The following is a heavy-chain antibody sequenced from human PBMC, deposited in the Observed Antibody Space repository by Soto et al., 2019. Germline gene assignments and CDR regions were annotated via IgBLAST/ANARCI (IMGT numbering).Heavy chain of an antibody. CDR1: GFTFSSSA. Sequence: EVQLLESGGGLVQPGGSLRLSCAASGFTFSSSAMSWVRQGPGKGLEWVSAISGRGGRTYYTDSVKGRFTVSRYNAKNTLYLQMNSLRAEDTAVYDCAREDPFAAVTGEPHFDYWGQGTLVTVSS. D-gene: IGHD2-21*02. V-gene: IGHV3-23*01. J-gene: IGHJ4*02. CDR2: ISGRGGRT. CDR3: AREDPFAAVTGEPHFDY.